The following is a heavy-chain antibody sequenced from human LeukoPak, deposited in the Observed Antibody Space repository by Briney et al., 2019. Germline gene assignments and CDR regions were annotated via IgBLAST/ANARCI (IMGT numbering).Heavy chain of an antibody. D-gene: IGHD3/OR15-3a*01. CDR3: ARPYLRRDWSPYYFDY. CDR2: IYPGDSDT. J-gene: IGHJ4*02. Sequence: GESLKISCNGSGYSFTSYWIGWVRQMPGKGLEWMGIIYPGDSDTRYSPSFQGQVTISADKSISTAYLQWSSLKASDTAMYYCARPYLRRDWSPYYFDYWGQGTLVTVSS. V-gene: IGHV5-51*01. CDR1: GYSFTSYW.